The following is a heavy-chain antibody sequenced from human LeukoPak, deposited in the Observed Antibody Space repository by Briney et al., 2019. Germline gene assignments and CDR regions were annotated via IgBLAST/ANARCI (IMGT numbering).Heavy chain of an antibody. J-gene: IGHJ4*02. CDR2: IIPIFGTA. D-gene: IGHD3-3*01. Sequence: SVKVSCKASGGTFSSYAISWVRQAPGQGLEWMGGIIPIFGTANYAQKFQGRVTITTDESTSTAYMELSSLRSEDTAVYYCASSIFGVVNFDYWGQGTLVTVSS. CDR3: ASSIFGVVNFDY. V-gene: IGHV1-69*05. CDR1: GGTFSSYA.